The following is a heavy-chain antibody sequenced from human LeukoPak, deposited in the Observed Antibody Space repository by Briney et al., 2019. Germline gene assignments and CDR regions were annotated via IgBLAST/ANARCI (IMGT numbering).Heavy chain of an antibody. CDR1: GFTVSSNY. J-gene: IGHJ6*02. CDR3: CVARNYDILTGYYSPTYGMDV. CDR2: IYSGGST. V-gene: IGHV3-53*01. Sequence: GGSLRLSCAASGFTVSSNYMSWVRQAPGKGLEWVSVIYSGGSTYYADSVKGRFTISRDNSKNTLYLQMNSLRAEDTAVYYCCVARNYDILTGYYSPTYGMDVWGQGTTVTVSS. D-gene: IGHD3-9*01.